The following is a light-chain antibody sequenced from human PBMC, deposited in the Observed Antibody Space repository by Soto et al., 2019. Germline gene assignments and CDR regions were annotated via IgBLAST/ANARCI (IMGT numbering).Light chain of an antibody. Sequence: QSALTQPASVSGSPGQSITISCTGTSSDVGGFNFVSWYQQHPGKVPKVLIYEVSSRPSGVSNRFSGSKSGNTASLTISGLQAEDEAVYYCGSYTTDSTSYVFGTGTKLTVL. V-gene: IGLV2-14*01. J-gene: IGLJ1*01. CDR1: SSDVGGFNF. CDR2: EVS. CDR3: GSYTTDSTSYV.